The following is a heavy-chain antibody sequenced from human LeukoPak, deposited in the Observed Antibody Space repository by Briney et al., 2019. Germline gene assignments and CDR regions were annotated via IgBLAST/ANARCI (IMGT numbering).Heavy chain of an antibody. J-gene: IGHJ6*03. CDR2: ISAYNGNT. V-gene: IGHV1-18*01. Sequence: SVKVXCKASGYTFTSYGISWVRQAPGQGLEWMGWISAYNGNTNYAQKLQGRVTITTDTSTSTAYMELRSLRSDDTAVYYCEXPXXPYYRLSGADYYYMDVWGKGTTVTVSS. D-gene: IGHD7-27*01. CDR1: GYTFTSYG. CDR3: EXPXXPYYRLSGADYYYMDV.